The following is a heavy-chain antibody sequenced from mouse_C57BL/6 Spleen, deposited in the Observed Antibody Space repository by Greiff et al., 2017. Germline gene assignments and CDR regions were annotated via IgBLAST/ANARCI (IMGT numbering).Heavy chain of an antibody. Sequence: EVQVVESGEGLVKPGGSLKLSCAASGFTFSSYAMSWVRQTPEKRLEWVAYISSGGDYIYYADTVKGRFTISRDNARNTLYLQMSSLKSGDTAMYYCTRDYYGSSYGYAMDYWGQGTSVTVSS. V-gene: IGHV5-9-1*02. CDR3: TRDYYGSSYGYAMDY. CDR1: GFTFSSYA. CDR2: ISSGGDYI. D-gene: IGHD1-1*01. J-gene: IGHJ4*01.